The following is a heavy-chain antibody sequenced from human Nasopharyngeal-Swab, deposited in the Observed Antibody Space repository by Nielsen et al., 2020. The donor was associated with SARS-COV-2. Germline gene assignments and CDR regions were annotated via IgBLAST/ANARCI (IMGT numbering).Heavy chain of an antibody. V-gene: IGHV3-74*01. J-gene: IGHJ4*02. D-gene: IGHD1-26*01. CDR1: GFTFNSYW. CDR2: INTDATST. Sequence: GESLKISCAASGFTFNSYWMHWVRQAPGKGLVWVSRINTDATSTSYADSVKGRFTIFRDNAKNMVSLQMNSLTAEDTAIYYCTRAGYSGSYGGFDSWGQGTLVSVSS. CDR3: TRAGYSGSYGGFDS.